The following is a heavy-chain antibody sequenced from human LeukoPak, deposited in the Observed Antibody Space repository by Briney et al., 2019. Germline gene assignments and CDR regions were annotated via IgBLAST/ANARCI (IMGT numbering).Heavy chain of an antibody. CDR3: ARDAAMVGATGDNWFDP. CDR2: ISSSSTGI. V-gene: IGHV3-21*01. J-gene: IGHJ5*02. D-gene: IGHD1-26*01. CDR1: GFTFSRYT. Sequence: GGSLRLSCAASGFTFSRYTMNWVRQAPGKGLEWVSSISSSSTGIYYADSLRGRFTISRRDDRNSLYLQVDSLKVEDTAVYYCARDAAMVGATGDNWFDPWGQGTLVTVAS.